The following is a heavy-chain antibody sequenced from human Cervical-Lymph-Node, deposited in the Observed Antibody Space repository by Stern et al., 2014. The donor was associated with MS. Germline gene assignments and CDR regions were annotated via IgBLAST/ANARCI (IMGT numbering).Heavy chain of an antibody. CDR1: GYTFTDYY. D-gene: IGHD3-22*01. CDR3: AREAWESSGHDF. J-gene: IGHJ4*02. CDR2: ISPNGGDT. V-gene: IGHV1-2*06. Sequence: QVQLVESGAEMKKPGASVKVSCKTHGYTFTDYYLHWVRQAPGQGLEWMGRISPNGGDTILEQRFQGRVTMTRDTYVTTAYMEVTGLTSDDTAVYYCAREAWESSGHDFWGQGTLVTVSS.